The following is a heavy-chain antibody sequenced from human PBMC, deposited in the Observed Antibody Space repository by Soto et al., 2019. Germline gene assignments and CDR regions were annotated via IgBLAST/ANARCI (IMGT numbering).Heavy chain of an antibody. D-gene: IGHD6-13*01. CDR1: GYTLTSYA. CDR3: ARDRMYSSSWYAYNWFDP. V-gene: IGHV1-3*01. CDR2: INAGNGNT. Sequence: ASVKPSCKAPGYTLTSYAMHWLRQAPGQRLEWMGWINAGNGNTKYSQKFQGRVTITRDTSASTAYMELSSLRSEDTAVYYCARDRMYSSSWYAYNWFDPWGQGTLVTVSS. J-gene: IGHJ5*02.